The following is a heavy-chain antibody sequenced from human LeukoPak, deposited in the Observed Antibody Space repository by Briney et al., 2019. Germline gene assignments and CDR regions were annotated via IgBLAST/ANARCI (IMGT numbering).Heavy chain of an antibody. D-gene: IGHD6-13*01. Sequence: NPSETLSLTCAVSGGSISSYYWSWIRQPPGKGLEWIGYIYYSGSTNYNPSLKSRVTISVDTPKNQFSLKLSSVTAADTAVYYCARLAAAGTPDYWGQGTLVTVSS. CDR3: ARLAAAGTPDY. CDR2: IYYSGST. CDR1: GGSISSYY. J-gene: IGHJ4*02. V-gene: IGHV4-59*08.